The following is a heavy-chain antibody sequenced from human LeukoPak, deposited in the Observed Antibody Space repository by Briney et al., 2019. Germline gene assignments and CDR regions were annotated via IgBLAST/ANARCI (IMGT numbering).Heavy chain of an antibody. V-gene: IGHV4-61*01. CDR1: GGSVSSGGSVSSGRYY. CDR2: VSYSGST. D-gene: IGHD1-26*01. J-gene: IGHJ4*02. Sequence: PSETLSLTCTVSGGSVSSGGSVSSGRYYWSWIRQPPGKELEWIGYVSYSGSTNYNPSLHSRVTISIDTSKNQFSLKLSSVTAADTAVYFCARDSFYSGSDYWGQGTLVTVSS. CDR3: ARDSFYSGSDY.